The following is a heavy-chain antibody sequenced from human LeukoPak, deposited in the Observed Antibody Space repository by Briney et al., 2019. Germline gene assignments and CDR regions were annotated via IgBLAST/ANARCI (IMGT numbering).Heavy chain of an antibody. CDR2: ISGSGDTT. CDR1: GFTFDDYA. V-gene: IGHV3-23*01. Sequence: GGSLRLSCAASGFTFDDYAMSWVRQAPGKGLERVSHISGSGDTTYYADSVKGRFTISRDNSKNTLYLQMNSLRADDTAVYYCAKDMEGSVADYFDYWGQGTLVTVSS. D-gene: IGHD3-10*01. J-gene: IGHJ4*02. CDR3: AKDMEGSVADYFDY.